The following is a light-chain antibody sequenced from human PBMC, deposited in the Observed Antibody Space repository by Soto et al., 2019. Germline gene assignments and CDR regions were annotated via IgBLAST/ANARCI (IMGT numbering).Light chain of an antibody. CDR3: QQYYSTPYT. Sequence: DIVMTQSPDSLAVSLGERATINSKSSQSVLYSSNNKNYLAWYQQKPGQPPKLLIYWASTRESGVPDRFSGSGSGTDFTLTISSLQAEHVAVYYCQQYYSTPYTFGQGTKLEIK. CDR1: QSVLYSSNNKNY. V-gene: IGKV4-1*01. CDR2: WAS. J-gene: IGKJ2*01.